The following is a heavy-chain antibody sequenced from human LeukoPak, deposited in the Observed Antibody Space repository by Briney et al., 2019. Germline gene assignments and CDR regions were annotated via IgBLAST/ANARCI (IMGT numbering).Heavy chain of an antibody. J-gene: IGHJ4*02. D-gene: IGHD4-11*01. CDR1: GFTFSSYW. CDR2: INSDGITT. V-gene: IGHV3-74*01. CDR3: ARDYNNYPSY. Sequence: GGSLRLSCAASGFTFSSYWMHWVRQAPGKGLVWASCINSDGITTTYADSVKGRFTISRDNAKNTLYLQMNSLRAEDTAVYYCARDYNNYPSYWGQGTLVTVSS.